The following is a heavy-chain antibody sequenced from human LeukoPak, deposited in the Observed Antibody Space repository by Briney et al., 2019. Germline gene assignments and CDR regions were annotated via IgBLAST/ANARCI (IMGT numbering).Heavy chain of an antibody. D-gene: IGHD2-2*01. V-gene: IGHV5-51*01. CDR1: EYSFTSYW. CDR3: ARRGRGYCSSTSCHFDY. CDR2: IYPGDSDT. Sequence: GESLKISCKGSEYSFTSYWIGWVRQMPGKGLEWIGIIYPGDSDTRYSPSFQGQVTISADKSISTAYLQWSSLKASDTAMYYCARRGRGYCSSTSCHFDYWGQGTLVTVSS. J-gene: IGHJ4*02.